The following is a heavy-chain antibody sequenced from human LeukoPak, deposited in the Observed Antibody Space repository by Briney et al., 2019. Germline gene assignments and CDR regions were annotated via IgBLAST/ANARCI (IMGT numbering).Heavy chain of an antibody. D-gene: IGHD6-19*01. V-gene: IGHV3-66*01. J-gene: IGHJ3*02. Sequence: PGGSLRLSCAASGSTVSSNYMSWVRQAPGKGLEWVSVIYSGGSTYYADSVKGRFTIPRDNSKNTLYLQMNSLRAEDTAVYYCARRISSGWYGGDAFDSWGQGTMVTVSS. CDR2: IYSGGST. CDR1: GSTVSSNY. CDR3: ARRISSGWYGGDAFDS.